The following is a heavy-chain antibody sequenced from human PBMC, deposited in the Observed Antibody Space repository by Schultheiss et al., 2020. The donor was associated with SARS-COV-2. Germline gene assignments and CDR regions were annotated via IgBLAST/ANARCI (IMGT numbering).Heavy chain of an antibody. V-gene: IGHV3-23*01. CDR1: GFTFTSYA. Sequence: SCAASGFTFTSYAMSWVRQAPGMRLEWVATMSGTAAGGSTYYADSVRGRFAISRDNSENTLSLQMNSLRAEDTAVYYCARDSLHSDYWGQGTLVTVSS. CDR3: ARDSLHSDY. D-gene: IGHD2-15*01. CDR2: MSGTAAGGST. J-gene: IGHJ4*02.